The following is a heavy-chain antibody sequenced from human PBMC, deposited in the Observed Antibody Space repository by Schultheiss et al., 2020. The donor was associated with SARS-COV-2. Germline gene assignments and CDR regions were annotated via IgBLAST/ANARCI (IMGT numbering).Heavy chain of an antibody. J-gene: IGHJ4*02. CDR2: ISYDGSNK. D-gene: IGHD7-27*01. V-gene: IGHV3-30*03. CDR1: GFTFSSYG. Sequence: GGSLRLSCAASGFTFSSYGMHWVRQAPGKGLEWVAVISYDGSNKYYADSVKGRFTISRDNSKNTLYLQMNSLRPDDTAVYYCARDQNWGFDYWGQGALVTVSS. CDR3: ARDQNWGFDY.